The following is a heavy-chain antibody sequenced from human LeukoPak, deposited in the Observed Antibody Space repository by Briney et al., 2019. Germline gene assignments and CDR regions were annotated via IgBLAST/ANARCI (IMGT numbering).Heavy chain of an antibody. J-gene: IGHJ5*02. CDR3: ARSVNWNDGFWFDP. Sequence: SVTVSCKASGGTFSSYAICWVRQAPGQGLEWMGGIIPIFGSANSAQKFQGRVTITADESTSTAYMELTSLRSEDTAVYYCARSVNWNDGFWFDPWGQGTLVTVSS. V-gene: IGHV1-69*01. D-gene: IGHD1-20*01. CDR1: GGTFSSYA. CDR2: IIPIFGSA.